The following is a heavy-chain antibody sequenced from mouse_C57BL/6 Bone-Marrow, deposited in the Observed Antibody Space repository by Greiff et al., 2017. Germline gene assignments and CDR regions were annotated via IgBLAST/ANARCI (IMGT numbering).Heavy chain of an antibody. V-gene: IGHV14-2*01. J-gene: IGHJ1*03. D-gene: IGHD1-1*01. Sequence: EVMLVESGAELVKPGASVKLSCTASGFNIKDYYMHWVKQRTEQGLEWIGRIDPEDGETKYAPKFQGKATITADTASNTAYLQLSSLTSEDTAVYYCASITTVVDWYFDVWGTGTTVTVSS. CDR1: GFNIKDYY. CDR3: ASITTVVDWYFDV. CDR2: IDPEDGET.